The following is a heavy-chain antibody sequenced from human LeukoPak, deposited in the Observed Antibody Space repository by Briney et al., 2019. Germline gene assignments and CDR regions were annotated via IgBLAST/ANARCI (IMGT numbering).Heavy chain of an antibody. D-gene: IGHD5-12*01. J-gene: IGHJ3*02. CDR3: ARHGGETIVAMILHAFDI. Sequence: SETLSLTCGVSGASISSYSWSWIRQPPGKGLEWIGYMSHSGSTKYNPSLKSRVTISGDRSKNQISLKLTSVTAADTAVYYCARHGGETIVAMILHAFDIWGQGTMVTVSS. CDR2: MSHSGST. V-gene: IGHV4-59*08. CDR1: GASISSYS.